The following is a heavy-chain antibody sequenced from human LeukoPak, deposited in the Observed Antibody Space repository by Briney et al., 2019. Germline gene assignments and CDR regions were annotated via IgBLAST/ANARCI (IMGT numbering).Heavy chain of an antibody. V-gene: IGHV1-2*02. Sequence: GASVKVSCKASGGTFSSYSISWVRQAPGQGLDWMGWINPNSGGTNYAQKFQGRVTMTRDTSISTAYMELSRLRSDDTAVYYCARDGVLVPNYYYGMDVWGQGTTVTVSS. CDR3: ARDGVLVPNYYYGMDV. J-gene: IGHJ6*02. CDR1: GGTFSSYS. D-gene: IGHD6-13*01. CDR2: INPNSGGT.